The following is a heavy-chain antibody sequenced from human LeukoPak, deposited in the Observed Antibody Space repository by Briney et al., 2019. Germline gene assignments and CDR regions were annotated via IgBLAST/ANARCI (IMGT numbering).Heavy chain of an antibody. CDR3: ARDFGLEVTTAGY. D-gene: IGHD4-11*01. CDR1: GYTFASYG. Sequence: ASVKVSCKASGYTFASYGISWARQGPGQVLEWMGWISAYNGNTYYAQKLQGRVTMTTDTSRSTAYMELRSLRSDDTAVYYCARDFGLEVTTAGYWGQGTLVTVSS. V-gene: IGHV1-18*01. CDR2: ISAYNGNT. J-gene: IGHJ4*02.